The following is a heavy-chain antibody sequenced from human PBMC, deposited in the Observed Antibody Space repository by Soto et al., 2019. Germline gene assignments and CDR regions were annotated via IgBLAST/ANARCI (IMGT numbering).Heavy chain of an antibody. V-gene: IGHV4-30-2*01. CDR1: GGSISSGGDS. D-gene: IGHD6-13*01. J-gene: IGHJ5*02. CDR2: VHHSGNT. Sequence: QLQLQESGSGLVKPSQTLSLTCAVSGGSISSGGDSWSWIRQPPGKGLEWIGYVHHSGNTYYNPSLKSRATISVDRSKIQFSLRLTSVTAADTAGYYCARERAASSWYEGWFDPWGQGILVTVSS. CDR3: ARERAASSWYEGWFDP.